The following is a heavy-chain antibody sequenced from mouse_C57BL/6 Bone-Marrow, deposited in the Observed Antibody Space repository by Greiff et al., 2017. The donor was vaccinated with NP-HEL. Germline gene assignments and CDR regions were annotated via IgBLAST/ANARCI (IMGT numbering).Heavy chain of an antibody. D-gene: IGHD1-1*01. CDR2: ISDGGSYT. Sequence: EVHLVESGGGLVKPGGSLKLSCAASGFTFSSYAMSWVRQTPEKRLEWVATISDGGSYTYYPDNVKGRFTISRDNAKNNLYLQMSHLKSEDTAMYYCARVYGSSYVESAMDYWGQGTSVTVSS. V-gene: IGHV5-4*01. J-gene: IGHJ4*01. CDR3: ARVYGSSYVESAMDY. CDR1: GFTFSSYA.